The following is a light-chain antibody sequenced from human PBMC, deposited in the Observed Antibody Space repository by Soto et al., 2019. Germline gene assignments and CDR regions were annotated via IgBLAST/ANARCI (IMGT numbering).Light chain of an antibody. CDR1: SSDVGGYNY. CDR3: SSYTSSSTLML. J-gene: IGLJ2*01. V-gene: IGLV2-14*01. Sequence: QSVLTQPASVSGSPGQSITISCTGTSSDVGGYNYVSWYQQHPGKAPKLMIYEVSNRPSGVSNRFSGSKSGNTASLPISGLPAEDEADYFCSSYTSSSTLMLFGGGTKLTVL. CDR2: EVS.